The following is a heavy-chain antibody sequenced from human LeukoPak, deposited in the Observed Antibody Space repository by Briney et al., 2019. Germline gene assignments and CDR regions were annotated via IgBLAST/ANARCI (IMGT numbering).Heavy chain of an antibody. CDR1: GFTFSSYW. V-gene: IGHV3-7*04. CDR2: IKQDGSEK. Sequence: GGSLRLSCAASGFTFSSYWMRWVRPAPGKGLEWVANIKQDGSEKYYVDSVRGRFTISRDNAKNSLYLQMNSLRAEDTAVYYCATESGYDSGGGWGQGTLVTVSS. CDR3: ATESGYDSGGG. J-gene: IGHJ4*02. D-gene: IGHD5-12*01.